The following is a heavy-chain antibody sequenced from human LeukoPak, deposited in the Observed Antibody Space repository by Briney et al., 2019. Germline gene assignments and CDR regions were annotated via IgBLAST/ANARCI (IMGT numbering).Heavy chain of an antibody. CDR3: AREDVVVPAARANAFDI. J-gene: IGHJ3*02. D-gene: IGHD2-2*01. CDR1: GGSISSSSYY. Sequence: SETLSLTCTVSGGSISSSSYYWGWIRQPPGKGLEWIGSIYYSGSTYYNPSLKSRVTISVDTSKNQFSLKLSSVTAADTAVYYCAREDVVVPAARANAFDIWGQGTMVTVSS. V-gene: IGHV4-39*07. CDR2: IYYSGST.